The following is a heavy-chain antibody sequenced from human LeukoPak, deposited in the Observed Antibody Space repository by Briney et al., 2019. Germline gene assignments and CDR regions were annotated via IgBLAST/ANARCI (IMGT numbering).Heavy chain of an antibody. CDR1: GYTFTSYW. Sequence: GESLQISCTGSGYTFTSYWIGWVRQMPGKGLEWMGIIYPGDSETRYSPSFQGQVTISADKSISTAYLQWSSLKASDTSMYYCARLKDDYIIDSWGQGTLVTVSS. CDR2: IYPGDSET. D-gene: IGHD5-24*01. V-gene: IGHV5-51*01. CDR3: ARLKDDYIIDS. J-gene: IGHJ5*01.